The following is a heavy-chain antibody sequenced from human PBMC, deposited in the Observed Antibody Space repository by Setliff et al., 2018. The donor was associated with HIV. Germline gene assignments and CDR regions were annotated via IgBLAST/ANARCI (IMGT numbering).Heavy chain of an antibody. CDR1: GYYFTSYW. V-gene: IGHV5-51*01. CDR3: ARHVLVTRDVRYFDY. D-gene: IGHD2-21*02. CDR2: IYPGDSDT. J-gene: IGHJ4*02. Sequence: GESLKISCKGSGYYFTSYWIGWVRQMPGKGLEWMGIIYPGDSDTRISPSFQGQVTISPDKSINTAYLQWSSLKASDTAMYYCARHVLVTRDVRYFDYWGQGTLVTVS.